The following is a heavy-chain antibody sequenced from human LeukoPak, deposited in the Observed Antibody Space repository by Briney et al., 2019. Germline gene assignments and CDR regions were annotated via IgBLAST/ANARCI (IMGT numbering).Heavy chain of an antibody. CDR2: ISSSSSYI. CDR3: AREGIYGDYPFDY. J-gene: IGHJ4*02. CDR1: GFTFSSYS. D-gene: IGHD4-17*01. V-gene: IGHV3-21*01. Sequence: PGGSLRLSCAASGFTFSSYSMNWVRQAPGKGLEWVSSISSSSSYIYYADSVRGRFTISRDNAKNSLYLQMNSLRAEDTAVYYCAREGIYGDYPFDYWGQGTLVTVSS.